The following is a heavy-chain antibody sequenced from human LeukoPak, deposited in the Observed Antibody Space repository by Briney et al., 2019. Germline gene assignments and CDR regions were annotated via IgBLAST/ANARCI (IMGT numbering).Heavy chain of an antibody. CDR2: ISGSGGST. Sequence: PGGSLRLSCAASGFTFSNYAMSWVRQAPGKGLEWVSAISGSGGSTYYADSVKGQFTISRDNSKNTLYLQMNSLRAEDTALYYCAKDVVETGYSTGWYSAYWGQGTLVTVSS. V-gene: IGHV3-23*01. J-gene: IGHJ4*02. CDR1: GFTFSNYA. CDR3: AKDVVETGYSTGWYSAY. D-gene: IGHD6-19*01.